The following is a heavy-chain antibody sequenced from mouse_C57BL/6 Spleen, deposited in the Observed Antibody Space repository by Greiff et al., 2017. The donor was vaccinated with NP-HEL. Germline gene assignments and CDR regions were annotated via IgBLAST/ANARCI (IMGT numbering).Heavy chain of an antibody. Sequence: VQLQQSGPELVKPGASVKIPCKASGYTFTDYNMDWVKQSHGKSLEWIGDINPNNGGTIYNQKFKGKATLTVDKSSSTAYMELRSLTSEDTAVYYCARSSPFITPGAMDYWGQGTSVTVSS. CDR2: INPNNGGT. CDR1: GYTFTDYN. V-gene: IGHV1-18*01. J-gene: IGHJ4*01. D-gene: IGHD1-1*01. CDR3: ARSSPFITPGAMDY.